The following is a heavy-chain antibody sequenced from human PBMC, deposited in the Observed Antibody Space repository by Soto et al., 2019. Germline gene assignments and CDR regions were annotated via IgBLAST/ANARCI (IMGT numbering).Heavy chain of an antibody. CDR2: IYYSGST. D-gene: IGHD6-13*01. J-gene: IGHJ5*02. Sequence: TLSLTCTVSGGSISSSSYYWGWIRQPPGKGLEWIGSIYYSGSTYYNPSLKSRVTISVDTSKNQFSLKLSSVTAADTAVYYCARQGQEYSSSWKTPWGQGTLVTVS. V-gene: IGHV4-39*01. CDR3: ARQGQEYSSSWKTP. CDR1: GGSISSSSYY.